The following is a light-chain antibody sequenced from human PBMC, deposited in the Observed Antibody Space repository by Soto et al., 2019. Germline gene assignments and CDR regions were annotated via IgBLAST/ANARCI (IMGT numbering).Light chain of an antibody. CDR1: QSISSS. Sequence: DILMTQSPSTLSASVGDRVTITCRASQSISSSLAWYQQKPGKAPKLLVYKASSLESGVPSRFSGSRSGTEFTLTISSLQPDDFATYYCQHPHSDPLTFGGGTKVEIK. V-gene: IGKV1-5*03. J-gene: IGKJ4*01. CDR2: KAS. CDR3: QHPHSDPLT.